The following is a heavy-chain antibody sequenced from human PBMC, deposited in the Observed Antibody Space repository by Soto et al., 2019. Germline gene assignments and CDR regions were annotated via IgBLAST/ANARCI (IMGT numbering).Heavy chain of an antibody. CDR2: ISDDGHDT. D-gene: IGHD3-3*01. V-gene: IGHV3-23*01. J-gene: IGHJ4*02. CDR3: AKVLFGFTYGKFDY. Sequence: GGSLRLSCAAFGFTFNNFAMSWVRQAPGKGLEWVSGISDDGHDTFYADSVKGPFTTPRDNSKNTLDLQMNSLSAEDTAVYDCAKVLFGFTYGKFDYWGQGALVTVSS. CDR1: GFTFNNFA.